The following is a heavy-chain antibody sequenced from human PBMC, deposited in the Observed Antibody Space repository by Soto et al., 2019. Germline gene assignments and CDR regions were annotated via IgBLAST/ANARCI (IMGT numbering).Heavy chain of an antibody. V-gene: IGHV1-69*06. J-gene: IGHJ5*02. CDR3: ARDGVQFLYKTYFDT. Sequence: QVQLVQSGADVKKPGSSVRVSCKASGGTFSTYAINWVRQAPGHGLEWMGVILPIFNKTHYAQNFQGRVTIIADKSTSTSYLELSSLRSEDTAVYYCARDGVQFLYKTYFDTWGQGTLVTVYS. D-gene: IGHD3-3*01. CDR1: GGTFSTYA. CDR2: ILPIFNKT.